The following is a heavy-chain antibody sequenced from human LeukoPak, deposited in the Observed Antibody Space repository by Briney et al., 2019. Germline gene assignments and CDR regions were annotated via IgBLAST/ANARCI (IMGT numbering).Heavy chain of an antibody. V-gene: IGHV4-30-4*01. CDR3: ASLSQTNWSDP. Sequence: SETLSPTCTVSGGPSISGDYYWSWIRQPPGKGLEWIGYIYYSGSTFYNPSLKSRVTISGDTSNNQFSLKLRSVTAADTAVYYCASLSQTNWSDPWGQGSLVTVSS. J-gene: IGHJ5*02. CDR2: IYYSGST. CDR1: GGPSISGDYY.